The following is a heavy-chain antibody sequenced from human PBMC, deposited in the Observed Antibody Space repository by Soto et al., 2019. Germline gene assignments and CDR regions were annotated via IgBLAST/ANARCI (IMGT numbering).Heavy chain of an antibody. Sequence: QVQLVQSGAEVKKPGASVKVSCKASGYTFTSYGISWVRRAPGQGLEWMGWISAYNGNTNYAQKLQGRVTMTTDTSXXTXYXXLRSRRSDDTAVYYCARLRNIVVVVAATQGYWFDPWGQGTLVTVSS. CDR3: ARLRNIVVVVAATQGYWFDP. V-gene: IGHV1-18*01. J-gene: IGHJ5*02. CDR1: GYTFTSYG. CDR2: ISAYNGNT. D-gene: IGHD2-15*01.